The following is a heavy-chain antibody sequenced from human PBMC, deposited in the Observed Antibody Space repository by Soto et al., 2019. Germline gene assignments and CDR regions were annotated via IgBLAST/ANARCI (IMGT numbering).Heavy chain of an antibody. V-gene: IGHV3-23*01. Sequence: GGSLRLSXAASGFTFSSYAMSWVRQAPGKGLEWVSAISGSGGSTYYADSVKGRFTISRDNSKNTLYLQMNSLRAEDTAVYYRAKDMTKRIAVAPGMDVWGQGTTVTVSS. D-gene: IGHD6-19*01. CDR3: AKDMTKRIAVAPGMDV. J-gene: IGHJ6*02. CDR2: ISGSGGST. CDR1: GFTFSSYA.